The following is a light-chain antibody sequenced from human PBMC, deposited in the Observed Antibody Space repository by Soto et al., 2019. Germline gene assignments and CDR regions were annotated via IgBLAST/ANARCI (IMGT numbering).Light chain of an antibody. CDR3: QQYCSSPLT. Sequence: EIVLTQSPGTLSLSPGARATLSCRASQSVSSSYLAWYQQKPGQAPRLLIDGASSRATGIPDRFSGSGSGTDSTLTITGLETEDGAVYYCQQYCSSPLTSGGGTKVDIK. J-gene: IGKJ4*01. V-gene: IGKV3-20*01. CDR2: GAS. CDR1: QSVSSSY.